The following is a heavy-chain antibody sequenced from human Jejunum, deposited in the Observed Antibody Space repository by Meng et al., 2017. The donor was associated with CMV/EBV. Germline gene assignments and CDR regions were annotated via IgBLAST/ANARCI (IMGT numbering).Heavy chain of an antibody. Sequence: FSNYTMNWVRQAPGKGLEWVASISSGSSFIFYADSVKGRFTISRDNARKLLFLQMNSLRGEDTAVYYCAKSRGDFWSGYYHGMDVWGQGTTVTVSS. J-gene: IGHJ6*02. CDR1: FSNYT. CDR2: ISSGSSFI. CDR3: AKSRGDFWSGYYHGMDV. V-gene: IGHV3-21*01. D-gene: IGHD3-3*01.